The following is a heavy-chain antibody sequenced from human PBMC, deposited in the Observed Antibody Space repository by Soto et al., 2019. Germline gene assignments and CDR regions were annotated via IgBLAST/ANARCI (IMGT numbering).Heavy chain of an antibody. V-gene: IGHV3-48*03. Sequence: GGSLRLSCAASGFTFSSYEMNWVRQAPGKGLEWVSYISSSGSTIYYADSVKGRFTISRDNAKNSLYLQMNSLRAEDTAVYYCAKNMHRGDYARDYNYALDVWGQGTTVTVSS. J-gene: IGHJ6*02. CDR1: GFTFSSYE. CDR2: ISSSGSTI. D-gene: IGHD4-17*01. CDR3: AKNMHRGDYARDYNYALDV.